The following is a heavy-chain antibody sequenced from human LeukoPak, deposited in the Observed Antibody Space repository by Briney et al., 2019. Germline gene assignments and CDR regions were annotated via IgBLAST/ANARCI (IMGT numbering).Heavy chain of an antibody. CDR1: GFSLSTNGER. CDR2: IDWDDDK. Sequence: SGPALVKPTQTLTLTCTFSGFSLSTNGERVSWIRQPPGKALEWLARIDWDDDKFYRTSLKTRLTISKDTSENRVVLTMTDMDPVDTATYYCARTTAVATFDYWGQGTLVTVSS. CDR3: ARTTAVATFDY. J-gene: IGHJ4*02. D-gene: IGHD4-17*01. V-gene: IGHV2-70*04.